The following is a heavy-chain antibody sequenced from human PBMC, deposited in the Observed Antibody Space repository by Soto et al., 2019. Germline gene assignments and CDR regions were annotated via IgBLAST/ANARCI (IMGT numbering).Heavy chain of an antibody. J-gene: IGHJ4*02. CDR1: GFTFSSYA. V-gene: IGHV3-23*01. Sequence: EVQLLESGGDLVQPGGSLRLSCAASGFTFSSYAMSWVRQAPGKGLEWVSSISVSDSTYYADSVKGRFTISRDNSKNTLYLQLISLRAEDTAIYYCAKNYYFAYWGQGTLVTVSS. CDR3: AKNYYFAY. CDR2: ISVSDST.